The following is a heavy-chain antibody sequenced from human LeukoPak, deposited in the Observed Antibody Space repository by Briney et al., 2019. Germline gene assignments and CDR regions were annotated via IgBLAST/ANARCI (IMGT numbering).Heavy chain of an antibody. CDR1: GFTFRTYS. CDR2: ISKDGNDK. D-gene: IGHD3-10*01. V-gene: IGHV3-30*04. CDR3: AKDLTYYGSMDV. Sequence: GGSLRLSCAAWGFTFRTYSMRWVRPPPGKGLEWVAVISKDGNDKYYADSVKGRCTISRDNSRNTLYLQVNSLRAEDTAVSYCAKDLTYYGSMDVWRQATTVTVSS. J-gene: IGHJ6*02.